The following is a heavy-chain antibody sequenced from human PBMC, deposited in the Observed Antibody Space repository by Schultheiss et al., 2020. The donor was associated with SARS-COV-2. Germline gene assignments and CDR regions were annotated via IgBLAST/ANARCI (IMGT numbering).Heavy chain of an antibody. V-gene: IGHV3-20*04. CDR2: ISGSGGST. CDR3: AREESIAVAATEGSFDY. CDR1: GFTFDDYA. D-gene: IGHD6-19*01. J-gene: IGHJ4*02. Sequence: GGSLRLSCAASGFTFDDYAMHWIRQAPGKGLEWVSGISGSGGSTYYADSVKGRFTISRDNAKNSLYLQMNSLRAEDTAVYYCAREESIAVAATEGSFDYWGQGTLVTVSS.